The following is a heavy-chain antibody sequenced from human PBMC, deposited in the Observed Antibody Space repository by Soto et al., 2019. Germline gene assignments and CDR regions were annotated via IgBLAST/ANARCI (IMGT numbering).Heavy chain of an antibody. V-gene: IGHV1-18*04. CDR3: AREGLVAGTLYYYYGMDV. J-gene: IGHJ6*02. CDR1: GYAFTSYG. Sequence: ASVKVSCKASGYAFTSYGISWVRQAPGQGLEWMGWISAYNGNTNYAQKLQGRVTMTTDTSTSTAYMELRSLRSDDTAVYYCAREGLVAGTLYYYYGMDVWGQGTTVTVSS. CDR2: ISAYNGNT. D-gene: IGHD6-19*01.